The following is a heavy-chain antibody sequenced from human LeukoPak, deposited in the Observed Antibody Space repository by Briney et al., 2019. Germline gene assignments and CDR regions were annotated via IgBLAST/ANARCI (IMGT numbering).Heavy chain of an antibody. J-gene: IGHJ3*02. Sequence: ASVKVSCKASGYTFTSYAMHWVRQAPGQRLEWMGWINAGNGNTKYSQKFQGRVTITRDTSASTAYMELSSLRSEDTAVYYCARVAQQWLARGAFDIWGQGTMVIVSS. CDR2: INAGNGNT. CDR1: GYTFTSYA. V-gene: IGHV1-3*01. D-gene: IGHD6-19*01. CDR3: ARVAQQWLARGAFDI.